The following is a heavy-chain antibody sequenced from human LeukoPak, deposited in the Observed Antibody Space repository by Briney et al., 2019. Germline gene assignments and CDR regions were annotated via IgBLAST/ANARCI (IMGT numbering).Heavy chain of an antibody. D-gene: IGHD3-10*01. CDR2: IKEDGSEK. Sequence: TGGSLRLSCAASGFTFSRCWMSWVRQSPGKGLQWVAHIKEDGSEKRHVDSVKGRFTISRDNGKNSLYLEMNSLSPEDTAVYYCVRMVRGPDYWGQGTLVTVSS. CDR3: VRMVRGPDY. J-gene: IGHJ4*02. V-gene: IGHV3-7*01. CDR1: GFTFSRCW.